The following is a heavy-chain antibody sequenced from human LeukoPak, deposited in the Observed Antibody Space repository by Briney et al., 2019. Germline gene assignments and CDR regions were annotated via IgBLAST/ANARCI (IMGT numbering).Heavy chain of an antibody. V-gene: IGHV4-34*01. CDR3: AREHSGLQYGFDY. Sequence: SETLSLTCAVYGGSFSGYYWSWIRQPPGKGLEWIGEINHSGSTNYNPSLKSRVTISVDTSKNQFSLKLSSVTAEDTAVYYCAREHSGLQYGFDYWGQGTLVTVSS. CDR1: GGSFSGYY. J-gene: IGHJ4*02. D-gene: IGHD4-11*01. CDR2: INHSGST.